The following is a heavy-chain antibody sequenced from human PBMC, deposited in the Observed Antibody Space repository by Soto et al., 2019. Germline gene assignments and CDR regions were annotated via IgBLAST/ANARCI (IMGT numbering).Heavy chain of an antibody. CDR2: INSYNGVT. D-gene: IGHD4-17*01. CDR3: ARARCKRGSFDY. J-gene: IGHJ4*02. CDR1: GYTFTDYG. V-gene: IGHV1-18*01. Sequence: QVQLVQSGAEVKKPGASVKVSCKASGYTFTDYGITWVRQAPGQGLQWRRWINSYNGVTNNAHSFHGRVRMTTDKSTSTAYLELSSLRSDDTAVNYCARARCKRGSFDYWGQGNLVTVSS.